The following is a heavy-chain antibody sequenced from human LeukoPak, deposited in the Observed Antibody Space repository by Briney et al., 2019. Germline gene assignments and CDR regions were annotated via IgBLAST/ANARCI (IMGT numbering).Heavy chain of an antibody. Sequence: EPSETLPLTCTVSGGSISSSNYYWGWIRQPPGKGLEWIGSIYYSGTTYYNPSLRSRVTISLDKSKNHFSLSLNSVTAADTAVYYCTRGELLWFGELSGYGMDVWGQGTTVTVSS. V-gene: IGHV4-39*02. J-gene: IGHJ6*02. CDR3: TRGELLWFGELSGYGMDV. D-gene: IGHD3-10*01. CDR1: GGSISSSNYY. CDR2: IYYSGTT.